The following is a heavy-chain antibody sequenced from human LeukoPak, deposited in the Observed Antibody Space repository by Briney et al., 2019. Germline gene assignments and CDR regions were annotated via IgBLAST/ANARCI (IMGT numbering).Heavy chain of an antibody. D-gene: IGHD4-23*01. CDR1: GFTVSSNY. V-gene: IGHV3-53*01. Sequence: PGGSLRLSCAASGFTVSSNYMSWVRQAPGKGLEWVSVIYSGGSTYYADSVKGRFTISRDNSKNTLYLQMNSLRAEDTAVYYCARDSNYGGNSFGEFRFDYWGQGTLVTVSS. CDR2: IYSGGST. CDR3: ARDSNYGGNSFGEFRFDY. J-gene: IGHJ4*02.